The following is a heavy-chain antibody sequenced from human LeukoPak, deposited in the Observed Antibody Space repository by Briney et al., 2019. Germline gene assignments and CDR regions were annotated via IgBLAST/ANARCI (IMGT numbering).Heavy chain of an antibody. Sequence: GGSLRLSCAASGIIFSSYGMSWVRQAPGKGLEWVAGISGSGVTTYYADSVKGRFTISRDNSKNTLYLQVNSLRAEDTAVYHCAKDRVVAMFYFDYWGQGTLVTVCS. V-gene: IGHV3-23*01. CDR1: GIIFSSYG. D-gene: IGHD2-15*01. CDR3: AKDRVVAMFYFDY. CDR2: ISGSGVTT. J-gene: IGHJ4*02.